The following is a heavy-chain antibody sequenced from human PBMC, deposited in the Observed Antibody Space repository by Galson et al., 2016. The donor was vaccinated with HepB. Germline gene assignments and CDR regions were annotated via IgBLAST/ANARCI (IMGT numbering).Heavy chain of an antibody. V-gene: IGHV3-53*01. Sequence: SLRLSCAASGSIVGSNYMTWVRQIPGRGLEWVSVIYSTGRTYYADSVKGRFTISRDNSKSILYLQMKSLRAEDTATYYCARDIARFGPSRRDYWGQGTLVTVSS. D-gene: IGHD3-10*01. J-gene: IGHJ4*02. CDR3: ARDIARFGPSRRDY. CDR1: GSIVGSNY. CDR2: IYSTGRT.